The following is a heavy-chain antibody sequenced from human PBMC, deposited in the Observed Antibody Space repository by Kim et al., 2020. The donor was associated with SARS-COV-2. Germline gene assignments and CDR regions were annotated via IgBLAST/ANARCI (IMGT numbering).Heavy chain of an antibody. CDR1: GYSFITYY. J-gene: IGHJ4*02. CDR3: ARGAQFDT. CDR2: IIPNNGKT. V-gene: IGHV1-46*01. Sequence: ASVKVSCTASGYSFITYYINWVRQAPGQGLEWMGVIIPNNGKTAYAQKFQGRVLVTRDTSTNTVYMDLNGLTSNDTAIYYCARGAQFDTWGQGTLVTVSS.